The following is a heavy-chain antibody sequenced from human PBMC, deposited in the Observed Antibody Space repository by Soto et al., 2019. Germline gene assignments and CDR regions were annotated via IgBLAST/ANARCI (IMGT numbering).Heavy chain of an antibody. J-gene: IGHJ5*02. V-gene: IGHV1-58*01. CDR1: GFTFTSSA. CDR2: IVVGSGNT. Sequence: ASVKVSCKASGFTFTSSAVQWVRQARGQRLEWIGWIVVGSGNTNYAQKFQERVTITRDMSTSTACMELSSLRSEDTAVYYCAAREGKREPLSAQHGLSWFDPWGQGTLVTVSS. CDR3: AAREGKREPLSAQHGLSWFDP. D-gene: IGHD6-6*01.